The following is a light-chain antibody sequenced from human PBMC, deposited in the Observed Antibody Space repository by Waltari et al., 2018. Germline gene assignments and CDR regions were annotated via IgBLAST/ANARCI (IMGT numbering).Light chain of an antibody. CDR2: SAS. CDR1: QGINNW. J-gene: IGKJ3*01. Sequence: DIQMTQSPSSVSASVGVRVTITCRASQGINNWLAWYQQKPGRAPKLLIYSASTLQSGVPSRFSGSGSGTEFTLTISSLQSEDFAVYYCQQAYSFPFTFGPGTKVDI. CDR3: QQAYSFPFT. V-gene: IGKV1-12*01.